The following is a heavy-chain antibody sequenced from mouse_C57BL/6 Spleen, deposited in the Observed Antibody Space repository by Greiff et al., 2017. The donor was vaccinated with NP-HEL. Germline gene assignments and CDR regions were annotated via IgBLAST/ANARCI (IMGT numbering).Heavy chain of an antibody. V-gene: IGHV5-17*01. Sequence: EVQLVESGGGLVKPGGSLKLSCAASGFTFSDYGMHWVRQAPEKGLEWVAYISSGSSTIYYADTVKGRFTISRDNAKNTLFLQMTSLMSEDTAMYYCAKTSSITTVVPWYFDVWGTGTTVTVSS. CDR1: GFTFSDYG. J-gene: IGHJ1*03. CDR3: AKTSSITTVVPWYFDV. D-gene: IGHD1-1*01. CDR2: ISSGSSTI.